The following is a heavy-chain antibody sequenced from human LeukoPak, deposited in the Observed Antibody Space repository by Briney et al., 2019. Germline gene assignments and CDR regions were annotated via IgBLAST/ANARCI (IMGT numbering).Heavy chain of an antibody. CDR3: AGAGYSYGYYGMDV. CDR2: INPNSGGT. J-gene: IGHJ6*02. Sequence: GASVKVSCKAPGYTFTGYYMHWVRQAPGQGLEWMGWINPNSGGTNYAQKFQGRVTMTRDTSISTAYMELSRLRSDDTAVYYCAGAGYSYGYYGMDVWGQGTTVTVSS. D-gene: IGHD5-18*01. CDR1: GYTFTGYY. V-gene: IGHV1-2*02.